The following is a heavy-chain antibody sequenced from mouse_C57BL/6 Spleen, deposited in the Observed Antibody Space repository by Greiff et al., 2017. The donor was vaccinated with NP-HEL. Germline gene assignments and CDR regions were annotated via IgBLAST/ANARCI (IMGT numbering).Heavy chain of an antibody. Sequence: EVKLVESGGGLVKPGGSLKLSCAASGFTFSDYGMHWVRQAPEKGLEWVAYISSGSSTIYYADTVKGRFTISRDNAKNTLFLQMTSLRSEDTAMYYCARGGTTVVAPDYWGQGTTLTVSS. CDR1: GFTFSDYG. V-gene: IGHV5-17*01. D-gene: IGHD1-1*01. CDR3: ARGGTTVVAPDY. CDR2: ISSGSSTI. J-gene: IGHJ2*01.